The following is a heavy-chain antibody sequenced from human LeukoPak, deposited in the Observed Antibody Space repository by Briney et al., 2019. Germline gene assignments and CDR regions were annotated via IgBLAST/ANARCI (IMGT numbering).Heavy chain of an antibody. J-gene: IGHJ4*02. CDR3: ASSVGGFFDY. V-gene: IGHV3-7*01. D-gene: IGHD5/OR15-5a*01. CDR2: IKQDGSEK. CDR1: GFTFRIYW. Sequence: PGGSLRLSCAASGFTFRIYWTSWVRQAPGKGLEWVANIKQDGSEKYYVDSVRGRFTLSRDNAKNSLYLQMDSLRAEDTAVYYCASSVGGFFDYWGQGNLVTVSS.